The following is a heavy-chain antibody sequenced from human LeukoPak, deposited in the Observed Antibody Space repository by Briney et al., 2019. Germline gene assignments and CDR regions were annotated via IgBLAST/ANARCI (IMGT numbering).Heavy chain of an antibody. CDR1: GYTFTSYD. Sequence: ASVKVSCKASGYTFTSYDINCVRQATGQGLEWMGWMNPNSGNPGYAQKFQGRVTMTRNTSISTAYMELSSLRSEDTAVYYCARESVGGYFDWLSGDLDFWGQGTLVTVCS. CDR2: MNPNSGNP. V-gene: IGHV1-8*01. D-gene: IGHD3-9*01. CDR3: ARESVGGYFDWLSGDLDF. J-gene: IGHJ4*02.